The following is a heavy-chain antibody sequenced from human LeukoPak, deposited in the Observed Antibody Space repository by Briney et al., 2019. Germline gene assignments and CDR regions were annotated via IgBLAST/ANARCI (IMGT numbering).Heavy chain of an antibody. V-gene: IGHV3-30*02. CDR1: GFTFSSYG. J-gene: IGHJ6*03. D-gene: IGHD6-19*01. CDR2: IRYDGSNK. CDR3: AKVLGQWLIDYYYYYYMDV. Sequence: PGGSLRLSCAASGFTFSSYGMHWVRQAPGKGLEWVAFIRYDGSNKYYADSVKGRFTISRDNSKNTLYLQMNSLRAEDTAVYYCAKVLGQWLIDYYYYYYMDVWGKGTTVTVSS.